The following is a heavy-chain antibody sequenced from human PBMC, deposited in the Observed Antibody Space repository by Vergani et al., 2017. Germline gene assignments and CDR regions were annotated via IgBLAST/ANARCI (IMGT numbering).Heavy chain of an antibody. J-gene: IGHJ1*01. CDR3: TKAGQYDSDNFHDS. CDR2: IRYDGTKR. V-gene: IGHV3-30*02. D-gene: IGHD3-22*01. Sequence: QVQLLESGGGVVRPGGSLRLSCAASGFTFRIYGMHWVRQAPGKGLEWVAFIRYDGTKRFYGDSVKGRFTISRDNSQTTVFLQMNSLRADDSAVYYCTKAGQYDSDNFHDSWGQGALVTVAS. CDR1: GFTFRIYG.